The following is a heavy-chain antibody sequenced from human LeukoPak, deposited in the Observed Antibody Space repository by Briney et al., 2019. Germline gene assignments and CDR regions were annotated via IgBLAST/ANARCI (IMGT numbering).Heavy chain of an antibody. CDR3: ASHSYSGYDWPPNY. CDR1: GGSVSSAGYY. CDR2: IYYSGSP. D-gene: IGHD5-12*01. Sequence: MASQILSLTCTVSGGSVSSAGYYWNWIRQPPGKGLEWIGYIYYSGSPQYNPSLQSRVTISLDRSKNQVSLNLSSVTAADTAVYYCASHSYSGYDWPPNYWGQGTLVTVSS. J-gene: IGHJ4*02. V-gene: IGHV4-30-2*01.